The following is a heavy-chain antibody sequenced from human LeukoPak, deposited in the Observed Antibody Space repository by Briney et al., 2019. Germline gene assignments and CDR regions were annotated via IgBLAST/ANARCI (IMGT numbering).Heavy chain of an antibody. CDR1: GGSLSGYY. CDR2: ISHSGGA. J-gene: IGHJ2*01. Sequence: PSETLSLTCAVYGGSLSGYYWTWVRQPPGKGLEWIGEISHSGGANYSPSLKSRVTISLDTSKNQFSLKLSSVTAADTAVYYCARRGYTYEGNWYFDLWGRGTLVTVSS. V-gene: IGHV4-34*01. CDR3: ARRGYTYEGNWYFDL. D-gene: IGHD5-18*01.